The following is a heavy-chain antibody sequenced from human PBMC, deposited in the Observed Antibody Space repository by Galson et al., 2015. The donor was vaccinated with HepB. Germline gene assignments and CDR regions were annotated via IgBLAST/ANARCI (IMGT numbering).Heavy chain of an antibody. D-gene: IGHD3-22*01. Sequence: SVKVSCKASGYTFTSYAMHWVRQAPGQRLEWMGWINAGNGNTKYSQKFQGRVTITRDTSASTAYMELSSLRSEDTAVYYCARDTYYYDPEHWFDPWGQGTLVTVSS. CDR1: GYTFTSYA. CDR3: ARDTYYYDPEHWFDP. V-gene: IGHV1-3*01. J-gene: IGHJ5*02. CDR2: INAGNGNT.